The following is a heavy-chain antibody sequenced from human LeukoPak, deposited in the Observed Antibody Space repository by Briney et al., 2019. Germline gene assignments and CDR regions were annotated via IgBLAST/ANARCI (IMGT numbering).Heavy chain of an antibody. CDR3: AKDRFSEYGDYYFDY. D-gene: IGHD4-17*01. V-gene: IGHV3-23*01. CDR2: ISGSGGST. J-gene: IGHJ4*02. Sequence: GGSLRLSCAASGFTFSNYAMNWVRQAPGKGLQWVSSISGSGGSTYYADSVKGRFTISRDNSKNTLYLQMNSLRAEDTAVYYCAKDRFSEYGDYYFDYWGQGTLVTVSS. CDR1: GFTFSNYA.